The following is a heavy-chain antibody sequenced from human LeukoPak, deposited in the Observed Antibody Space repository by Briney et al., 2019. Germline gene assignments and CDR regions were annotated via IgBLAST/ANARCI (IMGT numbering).Heavy chain of an antibody. CDR2: ISAYNGNT. V-gene: IGHV1-18*01. J-gene: IGHJ5*02. D-gene: IGHD6-19*01. Sequence: GASVKVSCKASGYTFTTYGISWVRQAPGQGLEWMGWISAYNGNTNYAQKLQGRVTMTTDTSTSTAYMELRCLRSDDTAVYYCARSRVPDPIAVAGYSFDPWGQGTLVTVSS. CDR1: GYTFTTYG. CDR3: ARSRVPDPIAVAGYSFDP.